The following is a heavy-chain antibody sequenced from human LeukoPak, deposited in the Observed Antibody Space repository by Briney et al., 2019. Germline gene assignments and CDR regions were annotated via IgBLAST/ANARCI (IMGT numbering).Heavy chain of an antibody. V-gene: IGHV1-2*02. CDR3: ARVRYRLAETYIDY. CDR1: GYIFTGYY. Sequence: RASVKVSCKASGYIFTGYYMHWVRQAPGQGLEWMGWINPNSGDTNCAQKFQGRVTMTRDTSIGTAYMELSRLRSDDTAVYYCARVRYRLAETYIDYWGQGTLVTVSS. D-gene: IGHD3-16*01. J-gene: IGHJ4*02. CDR2: INPNSGDT.